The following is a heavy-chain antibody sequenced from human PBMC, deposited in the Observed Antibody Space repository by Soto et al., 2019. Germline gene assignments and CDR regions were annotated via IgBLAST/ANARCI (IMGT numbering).Heavy chain of an antibody. Sequence: SETLSLTCTVSGGSISSYYWSWIRQPPGKGLEWIGYIYYSGSTNYNPSLKSRVTISVDTSKNQFSLKLSSVTAADTAVYYCARAVVRGKVGWFDPWGQGTLVTVSS. CDR3: ARAVVRGKVGWFDP. CDR1: GGSISSYY. CDR2: IYYSGST. V-gene: IGHV4-59*01. J-gene: IGHJ5*02. D-gene: IGHD3-10*01.